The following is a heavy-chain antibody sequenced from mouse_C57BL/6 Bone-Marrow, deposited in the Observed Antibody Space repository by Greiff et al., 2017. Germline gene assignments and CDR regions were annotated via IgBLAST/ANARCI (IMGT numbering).Heavy chain of an antibody. J-gene: IGHJ2*01. CDR3: ARRRFPYYFDY. CDR1: GYPFTSPW. V-gene: IGHV1-69*01. CDR2: IDPSDSFT. Sequence: QVQLQQSGAELVMPGASVKLSCKASGYPFTSPWMHWLKQRPGQGLEWIGDIDPSDSFTNYNQTFRGKSTLTVDKSSSTAYMQLSSLTSEDSAVYYCARRRFPYYFDYWGQGTTLTVSS.